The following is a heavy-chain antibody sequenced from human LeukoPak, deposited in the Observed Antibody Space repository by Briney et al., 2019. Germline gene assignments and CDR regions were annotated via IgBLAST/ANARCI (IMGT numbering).Heavy chain of an antibody. J-gene: IGHJ4*02. D-gene: IGHD3-9*01. CDR2: ISSSSSYI. V-gene: IGHV3-21*01. Sequence: PGGSLRLSCAASGFTFSSYSMNWVRQAPGKGLEWVSSISSSSSYIYYADSVKGRFTISRDNAKNSLYLQMNSLRAEDTAVYYCARDSDYYDILTGYYKGGFDYWGQGTLVTVSS. CDR3: ARDSDYYDILTGYYKGGFDY. CDR1: GFTFSSYS.